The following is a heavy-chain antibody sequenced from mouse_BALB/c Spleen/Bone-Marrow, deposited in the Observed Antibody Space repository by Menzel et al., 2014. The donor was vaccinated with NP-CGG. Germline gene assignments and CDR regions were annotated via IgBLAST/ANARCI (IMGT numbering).Heavy chain of an antibody. D-gene: IGHD1-1*01. J-gene: IGHJ2*01. CDR1: GFNIKDTY. CDR2: IDPANGNT. Sequence: VQLQQSGAELVKPGASVKLSSTASGFNIKDTYMHWVKQRPEQGLEWIGRIDPANGNTKYDPKFQGKATITADTSSNTAYLQLSSLTSEDTAVYYCARYYYGSSLFDYWGQGTTLTVSS. V-gene: IGHV14-3*02. CDR3: ARYYYGSSLFDY.